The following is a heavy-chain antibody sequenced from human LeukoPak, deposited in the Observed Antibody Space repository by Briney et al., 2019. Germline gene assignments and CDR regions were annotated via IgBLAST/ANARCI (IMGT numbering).Heavy chain of an antibody. J-gene: IGHJ3*02. D-gene: IGHD1-26*01. CDR1: GGTFSSYA. CDR2: IIPILGIA. CDR3: ASLVGATKAGDAFDI. Sequence: EASVKVSCKASGGTFSSYAISWVRQAPGQGLEWMGWIIPILGIANYAQKFQGRVTITADKSTSTAYMELSSLRSDDTAVYYCASLVGATKAGDAFDIWGQGTMVTVSS. V-gene: IGHV1-69*10.